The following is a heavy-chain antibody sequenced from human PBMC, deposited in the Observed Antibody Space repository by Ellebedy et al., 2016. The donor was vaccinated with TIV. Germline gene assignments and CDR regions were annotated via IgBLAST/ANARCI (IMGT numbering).Heavy chain of an antibody. Sequence: AASVKVSCKASGGTFSNYAISWVRQAPGQGLQWLGGIIPAFGTTNYAQHFQDRVTITTDESTITAYMDLNSLTSEDTAVYYCARGPSSWYGYGYFDFWGQGTPVTVSS. V-gene: IGHV1-69*05. D-gene: IGHD6-13*01. CDR2: IIPAFGTT. CDR1: GGTFSNYA. J-gene: IGHJ4*02. CDR3: ARGPSSWYGYGYFDF.